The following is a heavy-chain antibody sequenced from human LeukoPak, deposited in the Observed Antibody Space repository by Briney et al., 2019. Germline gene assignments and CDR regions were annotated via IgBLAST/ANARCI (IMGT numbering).Heavy chain of an antibody. Sequence: PSETLSLTCTVSGYFISSGYYWGWIRQPPGKGLEWIGSIYHSGSNYYNPSLKSRATISVDTSKNQFSLKLSSVTAADTAVYYCARQSKTLRTLDYWAQGTLVTVSS. CDR3: ARQSKTLRTLDY. CDR2: IYHSGSN. D-gene: IGHD3/OR15-3a*01. CDR1: GYFISSGYY. J-gene: IGHJ4*02. V-gene: IGHV4-38-2*02.